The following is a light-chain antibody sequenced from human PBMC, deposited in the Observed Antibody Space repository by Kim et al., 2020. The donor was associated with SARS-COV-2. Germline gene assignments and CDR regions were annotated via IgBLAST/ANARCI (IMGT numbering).Light chain of an antibody. CDR1: QSVSSY. CDR2: DAS. Sequence: EIVLTQSPATLSLSPGERATLSCRASQSVSSYLAWYQQKPGQAPRLLIYDASNRATGIPARFSGSGSGTDFTLTISSLEPEDFAVYYCQQHSNWPVTFGQGTKMYIK. J-gene: IGKJ1*01. CDR3: QQHSNWPVT. V-gene: IGKV3-11*01.